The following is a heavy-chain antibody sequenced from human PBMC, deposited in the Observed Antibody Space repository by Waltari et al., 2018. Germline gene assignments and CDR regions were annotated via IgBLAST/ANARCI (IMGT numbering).Heavy chain of an antibody. V-gene: IGHV3-7*01. Sequence: EVQLVESGGGLVQPGGSLRLSCAVSGFTYSRFWMSWVRQAPGKGLEWVANIYQDGTVTNYVDSVTGRFTTSRDNVRNSLYLQMNSLRDDDTAVYYCVRDDDGGMGAVWGQGTTVTVSS. D-gene: IGHD3-16*01. CDR3: VRDDDGGMGAV. CDR2: IYQDGTVT. CDR1: GFTYSRFW. J-gene: IGHJ6*02.